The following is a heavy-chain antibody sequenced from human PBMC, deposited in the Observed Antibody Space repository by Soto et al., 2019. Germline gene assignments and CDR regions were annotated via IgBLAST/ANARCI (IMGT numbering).Heavy chain of an antibody. CDR3: ARRSGAFVDY. CDR1: GGSVSSYY. J-gene: IGHJ4*02. D-gene: IGHD4-17*01. Sequence: PSETLSLTCTVSGGSVSSYYWSWIRQPPGKGLEWVGYIYYSGSTNYNPSLKSRVTISVDTSKNQFSLKLNSVTAADTAVYYCARRSGAFVDYWGQGTLVTVSS. V-gene: IGHV4-59*08. CDR2: IYYSGST.